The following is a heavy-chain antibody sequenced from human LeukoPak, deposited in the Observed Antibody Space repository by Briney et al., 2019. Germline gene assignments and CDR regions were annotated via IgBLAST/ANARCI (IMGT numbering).Heavy chain of an antibody. V-gene: IGHV3-23*01. CDR1: GFTFISYG. J-gene: IGHJ4*02. D-gene: IGHD1-26*01. Sequence: GGSLRLSCVSSGFTFISYGMSWVRQAPGKGLEWVSTITSGGSIYYADSVKGRFTISRDNSKNTLYLQMNSLRAEDTAVYYCAGGIYAYWGQGTLVTVSS. CDR3: AGGIYAY. CDR2: ITSGGSI.